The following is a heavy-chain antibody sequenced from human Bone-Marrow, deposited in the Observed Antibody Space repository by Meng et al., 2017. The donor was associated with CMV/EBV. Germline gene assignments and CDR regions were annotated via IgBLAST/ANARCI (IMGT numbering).Heavy chain of an antibody. J-gene: IGHJ1*01. CDR3: ARVESTAGAEDFQN. V-gene: IGHV4-30-4*01. Sequence: SGGSSGHGGYYWIWIRQPPRKGLEWIGYIYYSENTYYNPSLKSRVTISVNTSKNQISLKLSSVTAADTAVYYCARVESTAGAEDFQNWGQGTLVTVSS. CDR2: IYYSENT. CDR1: GGSSGHGGYY. D-gene: IGHD2-8*02.